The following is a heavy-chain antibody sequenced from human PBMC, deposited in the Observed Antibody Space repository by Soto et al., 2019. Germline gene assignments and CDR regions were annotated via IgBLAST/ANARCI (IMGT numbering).Heavy chain of an antibody. CDR3: ARQAEVGYCSSTSCYPDWFDP. V-gene: IGHV4-59*08. J-gene: IGHJ5*02. D-gene: IGHD2-2*01. Sequence: SETLSLTCTVSGGSISSYYWSWIRQPPGKGLEWIGYIYYSGSTNYNPSLKSRVTISVDTSKNQFSLKLSSVTAADTAVYYCARQAEVGYCSSTSCYPDWFDPWGQGTLVTVSS. CDR2: IYYSGST. CDR1: GGSISSYY.